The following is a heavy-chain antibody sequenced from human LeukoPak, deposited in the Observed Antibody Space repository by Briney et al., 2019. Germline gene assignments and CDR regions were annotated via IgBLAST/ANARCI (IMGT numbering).Heavy chain of an antibody. CDR3: ATDFRAAAGPYPTY. V-gene: IGHV1-24*01. CDR1: GYTLTELS. Sequence: ASVKVSCKVSGYTLTELSMHWVRQAPGKGLEWMGGFDPEDGETIYAQKFQGRVTMTEDTSTDTAYMELSSLRSEDTAVYYCATDFRAAAGPYPTYWGQGTLVTVSS. D-gene: IGHD6-13*01. CDR2: FDPEDGET. J-gene: IGHJ4*02.